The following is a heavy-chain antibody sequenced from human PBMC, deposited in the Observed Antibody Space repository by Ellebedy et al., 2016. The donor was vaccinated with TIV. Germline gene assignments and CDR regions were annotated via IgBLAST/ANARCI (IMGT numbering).Heavy chain of an antibody. Sequence: PGGSLRLSCISSGFTFSSYEMNWVRQAPGKGLEWVSYISSIGSYRKYAGSVKGRFTISRDNAKNSLFLQMNRLRVEDTGVYYCARVGPAMAYWGQGALVTVSS. CDR2: ISSIGSYR. J-gene: IGHJ4*02. CDR1: GFTFSSYE. D-gene: IGHD5-18*01. V-gene: IGHV3-48*03. CDR3: ARVGPAMAY.